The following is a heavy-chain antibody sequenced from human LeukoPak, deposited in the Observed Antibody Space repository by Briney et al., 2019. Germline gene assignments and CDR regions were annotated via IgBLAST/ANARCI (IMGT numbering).Heavy chain of an antibody. D-gene: IGHD3-10*01. CDR2: IYPGDSDT. J-gene: IGHJ2*01. CDR1: GYSFTSYW. CDR3: ARQGVVRLLWFGELSWYFDL. Sequence: GESLKISCKGSGYSFTSYWIGWVRQMPGKGLEWMGIIYPGDSDTRYSPSFQGRVTISADKSISTAYLQWSSLKASDTAMYYCARQGVVRLLWFGELSWYFDLWGRGTLVTVSS. V-gene: IGHV5-51*01.